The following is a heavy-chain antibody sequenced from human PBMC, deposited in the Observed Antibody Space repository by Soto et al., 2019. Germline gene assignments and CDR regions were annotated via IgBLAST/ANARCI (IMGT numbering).Heavy chain of an antibody. CDR1: GFTFSTYW. J-gene: IGHJ4*02. V-gene: IGHV3-7*01. CDR3: SRSLDS. CDR2: INQDGSEK. Sequence: EVQLMESGGGLVQPGGSLRLSCAASGFTFSTYWMDWVRQTPGKGLEWVANINQDGSEKNYVDSVKGRFTIYRDNAKNSLYLQMSSLTAEESALYYCSRSLDSWGQGTLVTVSS.